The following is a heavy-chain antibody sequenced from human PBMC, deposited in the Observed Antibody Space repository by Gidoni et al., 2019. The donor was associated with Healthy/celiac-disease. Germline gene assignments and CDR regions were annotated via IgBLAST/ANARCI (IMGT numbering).Heavy chain of an antibody. CDR3: ARGRITMVRGVGGYNWFDP. V-gene: IGHV4-31*03. CDR2: IYYSGST. J-gene: IGHJ5*02. CDR1: GGSISSGGYY. D-gene: IGHD3-10*01. Sequence: QVPLPESGPGLVKPSQPLSLPCTVSGGSISSGGYYWNWIRQHPGKGLEWLGYIYYSGSTYSNPSLKSRVTISVDKSKNQFSLKLSSVTAADTAVDYWARGRITMVRGVGGYNWFDPWGQGTLVTVSS.